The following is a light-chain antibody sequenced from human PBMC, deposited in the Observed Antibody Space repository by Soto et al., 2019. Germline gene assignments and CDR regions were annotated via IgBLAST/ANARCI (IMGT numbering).Light chain of an antibody. J-gene: IGKJ1*01. CDR1: QGISSN. Sequence: DIQLTQSPSFLSASVGDRVTITCRASQGISSNLAWYQQKPGKAPKLLIYAASTLQSGVPSRFSGSGSGTEFTLTINSLQPDDFATYYCQQYSSYLRTFGQGTKVDIK. V-gene: IGKV1-9*01. CDR3: QQYSSYLRT. CDR2: AAS.